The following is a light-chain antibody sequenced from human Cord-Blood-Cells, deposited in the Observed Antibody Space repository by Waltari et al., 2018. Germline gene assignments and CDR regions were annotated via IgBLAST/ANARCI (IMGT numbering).Light chain of an antibody. Sequence: QSALTQPASVSGAPGQSITIPCTRTSSDVGGYNYVSRYQQHPGQAPKLMIYDVSKRPSGVATLFSGSKPGNTASLTISGLQAEGEADYYCSSYTSSSTLVFGGGTKLTVL. CDR1: SSDVGGYNY. J-gene: IGLJ3*02. CDR2: DVS. V-gene: IGLV2-14*01. CDR3: SSYTSSSTLV.